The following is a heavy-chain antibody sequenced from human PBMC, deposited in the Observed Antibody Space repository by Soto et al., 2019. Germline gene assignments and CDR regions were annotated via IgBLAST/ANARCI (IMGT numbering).Heavy chain of an antibody. Sequence: PGGSLRLSCAASGFTFSSYSMNWVRQAPGKGLEWVSYISSSSSTIYYADSVKGRFTISRDNAKNSLYLQMNSLRDEDTAVYYCARDHSSGWCRAHYYYYYGMDVWGQGTTVTVSS. CDR2: ISSSSSTI. V-gene: IGHV3-48*02. CDR1: GFTFSSYS. CDR3: ARDHSSGWCRAHYYYYYGMDV. J-gene: IGHJ6*02. D-gene: IGHD6-19*01.